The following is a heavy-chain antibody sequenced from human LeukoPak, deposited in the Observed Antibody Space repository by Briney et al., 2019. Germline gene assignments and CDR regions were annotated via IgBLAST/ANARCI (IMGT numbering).Heavy chain of an antibody. CDR2: TYYRSKWYN. Sequence: SQTLSLTFAISGDSVSSNSATWNWIRQSPSRGLEWLGRTYYRSKWYNDYAVSVKSRIAINPDTSKDQFSLQLNSVTPGDTAVYYCIREAPAGRSFDYWGQGTQVTVSS. V-gene: IGHV6-1*01. D-gene: IGHD6-13*01. CDR1: GDSVSSNSAT. J-gene: IGHJ4*02. CDR3: IREAPAGRSFDY.